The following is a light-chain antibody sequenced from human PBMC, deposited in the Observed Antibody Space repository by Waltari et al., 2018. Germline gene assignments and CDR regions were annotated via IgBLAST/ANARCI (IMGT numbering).Light chain of an antibody. CDR3: QHRSNWLSWT. CDR1: ESINIY. Sequence: EIVLTQSPATLSLSPGDTATLSCRASESINIYLAWYQQKSGQAPRLLIYDTFDRAAGIPARFRGSGSGTDFTPTISSLEPEDFAVYYCQHRSNWLSWTFGQGTKVEIK. J-gene: IGKJ1*01. CDR2: DTF. V-gene: IGKV3-11*01.